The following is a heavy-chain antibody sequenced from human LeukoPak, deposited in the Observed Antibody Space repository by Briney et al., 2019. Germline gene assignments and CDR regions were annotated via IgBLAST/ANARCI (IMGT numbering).Heavy chain of an antibody. J-gene: IGHJ4*02. V-gene: IGHV3-20*04. D-gene: IGHD4/OR15-4a*01. Sequence: GSLRLPCAASGFHFDDYGMTLVRQGPGKGPELVSGINWDGYSTGYADSVRGRFTISRDNAKSTLYLQMNSLRPEDTALYYCVRDLRTDYAFDSWGQGTLVTVSS. CDR2: INWDGYST. CDR1: GFHFDDYG. CDR3: VRDLRTDYAFDS.